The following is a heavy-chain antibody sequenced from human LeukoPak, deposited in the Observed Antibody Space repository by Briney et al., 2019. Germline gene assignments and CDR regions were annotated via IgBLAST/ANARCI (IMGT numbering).Heavy chain of an antibody. V-gene: IGHV1-69*04. D-gene: IGHD4-17*01. J-gene: IGHJ6*02. CDR3: ARARTTVTGNCYYGMDV. CDR2: IIPIFGIA. CDR1: GGTFSSYA. Sequence: SVKVSCKASGGTFSSYAISWVRQAPGQGLEWMGRIIPIFGIANYAQKFQGRVTITADKSTSTAYMELSSLRSEDTAVYYCARARTTVTGNCYYGMDVWGQGTTVTVSS.